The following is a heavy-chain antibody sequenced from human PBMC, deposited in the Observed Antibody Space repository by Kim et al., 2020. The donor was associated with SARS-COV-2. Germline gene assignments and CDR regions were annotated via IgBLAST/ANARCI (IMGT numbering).Heavy chain of an antibody. CDR2: ST. Sequence: STYYNPSLKSRVTISVDTSKNQFSLKLSSVTAADTAVYYCASRFNGVCYHWGQGTLVTVSS. CDR3: ASRFNGVCYH. J-gene: IGHJ5*02. D-gene: IGHD2-8*01. V-gene: IGHV4-30-2*05.